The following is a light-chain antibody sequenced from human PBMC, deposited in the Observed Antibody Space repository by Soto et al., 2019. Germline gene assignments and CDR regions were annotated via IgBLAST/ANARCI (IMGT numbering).Light chain of an antibody. CDR3: QQLNSYPQT. J-gene: IGKJ5*01. V-gene: IGKV1-9*01. CDR2: SAS. CDR1: RGISSY. Sequence: IQLTQSPSSLSASVGDRVTITCQASRGISSYLAWYQQKPGKAPKLLVYSASTLQSGVPSRFSGSGSGPDFTLTISSPQPEDSATYFCQQLNSYPQTFGQGTRLE.